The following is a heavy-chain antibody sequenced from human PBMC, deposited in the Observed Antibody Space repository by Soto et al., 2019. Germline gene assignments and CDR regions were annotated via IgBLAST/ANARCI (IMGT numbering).Heavy chain of an antibody. D-gene: IGHD3-9*01. CDR3: AHILTAHVDH. CDR2: IDFGGTT. CDR1: RXSFSGYV. Sequence: TLSLPCDVHRXSFSGYVWSWIRQPPGKGLEWIGEIDFGGTTRYNPSLKSRVTMSVDTSKNHFALNLTSLTAEDTAVYFCAHILTAHVDHWGHGTLVTVSS. V-gene: IGHV4-34*01. J-gene: IGHJ4*01.